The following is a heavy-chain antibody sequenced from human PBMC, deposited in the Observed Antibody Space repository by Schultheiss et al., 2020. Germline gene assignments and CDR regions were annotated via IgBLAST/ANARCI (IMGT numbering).Heavy chain of an antibody. CDR2: IYTSGST. J-gene: IGHJ3*02. CDR1: GGSISSGSYY. Sequence: SETLSLTCTVSGGSISSGSYYCSWIRQPAGKGLEWIGRIYTSGSTNYNPSLKSRVTISVDTSKNQFSLKLSSVTAADTAVYYCASGGWNDVLDAFDIWGQGTMVTVSS. D-gene: IGHD1-1*01. CDR3: ASGGWNDVLDAFDI. V-gene: IGHV4-61*02.